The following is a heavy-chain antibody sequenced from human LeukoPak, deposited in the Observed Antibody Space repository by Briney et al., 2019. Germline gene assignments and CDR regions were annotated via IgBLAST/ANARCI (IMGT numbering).Heavy chain of an antibody. V-gene: IGHV3-15*01. CDR2: IKSKTDGGTT. D-gene: IGHD5-18*01. CDR1: GFTFSNAW. Sequence: GGSLRLSCAASGFTFSNAWMSWVRQAPGKGLEWVGRIKSKTDGGTTDYAAPVKGRFTISRDDSKNTLYLQMNSLKTEDTAVYYCTTHPRGYSYCDYWGQGTLVTVSS. J-gene: IGHJ4*02. CDR3: TTHPRGYSYCDY.